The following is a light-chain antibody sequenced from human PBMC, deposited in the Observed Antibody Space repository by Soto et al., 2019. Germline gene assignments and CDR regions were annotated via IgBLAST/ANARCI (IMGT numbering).Light chain of an antibody. V-gene: IGLV2-11*01. J-gene: IGLJ3*02. CDR1: SSDVGGYDF. CDR3: CSYAGSYNLGV. Sequence: QSALAQPRSVSGSPGQSVTISCTGTSSDVGGYDFVSWYQQLPGKAPKLMIFDVTKRSSGVPDRFSGSKSGNSASLTISGLQAEDEADYYCCSYAGSYNLGVFGGGTKVTAL. CDR2: DVT.